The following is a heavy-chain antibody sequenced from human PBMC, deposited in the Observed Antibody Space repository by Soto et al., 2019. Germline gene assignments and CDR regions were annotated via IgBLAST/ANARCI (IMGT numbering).Heavy chain of an antibody. CDR3: AKENQHLVHDY. D-gene: IGHD6-13*01. CDR1: GFTFRNYG. V-gene: IGHV3-30*18. J-gene: IGHJ4*02. Sequence: HPGGSLRLSCAVSGFTFRNYGMHWVRQAPGKGLEWVAVISHDGSDKYYADSMKGRFIISRDNSENTLFLNMNSLKPEDTAVYYCAKENQHLVHDYWGQGTLVTVSS. CDR2: ISHDGSDK.